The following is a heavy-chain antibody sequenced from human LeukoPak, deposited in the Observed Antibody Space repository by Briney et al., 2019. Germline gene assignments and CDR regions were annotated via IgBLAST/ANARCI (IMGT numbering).Heavy chain of an antibody. CDR1: GFTFSSYA. D-gene: IGHD2-2*01. Sequence: PGGSLRLSCAASGFTFSSYAMHWVRQAPGKGLEWVAVISYDGSNKYYADSVKGRFTISRDNSKNTLYLQMNSLRAEDTAVYYCAKGSEDIVVLPTASSLFDYRGQGTLVTVFS. CDR2: ISYDGSNK. V-gene: IGHV3-30-3*01. J-gene: IGHJ4*02. CDR3: AKGSEDIVVLPTASSLFDY.